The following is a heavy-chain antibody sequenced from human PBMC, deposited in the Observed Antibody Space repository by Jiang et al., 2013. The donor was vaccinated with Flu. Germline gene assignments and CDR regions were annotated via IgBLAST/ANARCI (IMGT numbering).Heavy chain of an antibody. CDR3: ARDGQWLINDYFQH. D-gene: IGHD6-19*01. CDR1: GDSISSSFYH. J-gene: IGHJ1*01. CDR2: IYYTGNT. V-gene: IGHV4-39*07. Sequence: SCSGLVKPSETLSLTCTVSGDSISSSFYHWGWIRQPPGKGLEWIGTIYYTGNTYYNPSLKSRVSMSVDTSKNQFSLNLTSVTAADTAVYYCARDGQWLINDYFQHWGQGTLVSVSS.